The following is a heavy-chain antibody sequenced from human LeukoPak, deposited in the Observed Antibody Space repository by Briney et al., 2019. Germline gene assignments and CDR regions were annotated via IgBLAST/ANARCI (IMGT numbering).Heavy chain of an antibody. V-gene: IGHV4-39*07. CDR2: IYYSGST. D-gene: IGHD1-26*01. Sequence: SETLSLTCTVSGGSISSSSYYWGWIRQPPGKGLEWIGSIYYSGSTYYNPSLKSRVTISVDTSKNQFSLKLSSVTAADTAVYYCARGPDSGSYNGGFDYWGQGTLFTVSS. J-gene: IGHJ4*02. CDR1: GGSISSSSYY. CDR3: ARGPDSGSYNGGFDY.